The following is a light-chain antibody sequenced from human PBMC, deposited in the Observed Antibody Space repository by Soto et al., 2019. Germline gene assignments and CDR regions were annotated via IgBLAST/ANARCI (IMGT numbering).Light chain of an antibody. J-gene: IGLJ7*01. CDR1: TSDVGKYNL. CDR2: EVT. CDR3: CSYALSSTYV. Sequence: QSALTQPASVSGSPGQSITISCTGTTSDVGKYNLVSWYQHHPGKAPKLLIFEVTQRPSGVSNRFSGSKSGNTASLTITGLQAEDEADYYCCSYALSSTYVFGTGTQLTVL. V-gene: IGLV2-23*02.